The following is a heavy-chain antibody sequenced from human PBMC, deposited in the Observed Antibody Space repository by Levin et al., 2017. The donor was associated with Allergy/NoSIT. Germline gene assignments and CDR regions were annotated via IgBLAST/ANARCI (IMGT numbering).Heavy chain of an antibody. D-gene: IGHD6-19*01. CDR1: GYTFTSYD. Sequence: GESLKISCKASGYTFTSYDINWVRQATGQGLEWMGWMNPNSGNTGYAQKFQGRVTMTRNTSISTAFMELSSLRSEDTAVYYCARVPQWLEYYYMDVWGKGTTVTVSS. CDR3: ARVPQWLEYYYMDV. J-gene: IGHJ6*03. CDR2: MNPNSGNT. V-gene: IGHV1-8*01.